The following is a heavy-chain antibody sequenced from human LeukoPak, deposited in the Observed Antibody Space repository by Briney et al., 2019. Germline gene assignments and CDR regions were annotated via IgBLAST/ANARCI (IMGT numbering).Heavy chain of an antibody. CDR1: GGSISSYY. D-gene: IGHD3-16*02. V-gene: IGHV4-4*07. CDR2: IYTSGST. Sequence: SETLSLTCTVSGGSISSYYWSWIRQPAGKGLEWIGRIYTSGSTNYNPSLKSRVTISVDTSKNQFSLQLNSVTPEDTAVYYCAKEADWGVINYPLGFDPWGQGTLVTVSS. J-gene: IGHJ5*02. CDR3: AKEADWGVINYPLGFDP.